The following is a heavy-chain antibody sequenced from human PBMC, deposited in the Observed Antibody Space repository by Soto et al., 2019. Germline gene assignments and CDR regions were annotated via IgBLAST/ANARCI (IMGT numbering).Heavy chain of an antibody. CDR2: IKSKSDGDTT. V-gene: IGHV3-15*01. Sequence: VGSLRLSCATSAIPLRDAWMNCVRHSPGRGLEWIARIKSKSDGDTTDHTASVRGRFTISRDDSENTLYLQMNSLNIEDTGVYYCNKGGIIPWGPGTLVIVSS. CDR1: AIPLRDAW. J-gene: IGHJ5*02. D-gene: IGHD3-10*01. CDR3: NKGGIIP.